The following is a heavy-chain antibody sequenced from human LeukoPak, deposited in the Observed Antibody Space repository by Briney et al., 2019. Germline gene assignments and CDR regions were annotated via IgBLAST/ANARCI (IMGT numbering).Heavy chain of an antibody. D-gene: IGHD5-24*01. CDR3: ARWLQFGYFDY. CDR1: GYTFTSYG. V-gene: IGHV1-18*01. J-gene: IGHJ4*02. Sequence: GASVKVSCKASGYTFTSYGINWVRQAPGQGLEWMGWISAYNGDTNYAQKLQGRVTMTTDTSTSTAYMELRSLRSDDTAVYYCARWLQFGYFDYWGQGTLVTVSS. CDR2: ISAYNGDT.